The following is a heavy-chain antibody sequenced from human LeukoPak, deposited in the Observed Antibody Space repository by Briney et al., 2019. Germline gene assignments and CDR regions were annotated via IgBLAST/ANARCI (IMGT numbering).Heavy chain of an antibody. CDR3: ARDPGRAGTTEWYYFDY. Sequence: PGGSLRLSCAASGFTFSNYAMRWVRQAPGKGLEYVSSISSNGGGTYYANSVKGRFTISRDNSKNTLYLQMGSLRAEDMAVYYCARDPGRAGTTEWYYFDYWGQGTLVTVSS. V-gene: IGHV3-64*01. D-gene: IGHD3-3*01. CDR2: ISSNGGGT. CDR1: GFTFSNYA. J-gene: IGHJ4*02.